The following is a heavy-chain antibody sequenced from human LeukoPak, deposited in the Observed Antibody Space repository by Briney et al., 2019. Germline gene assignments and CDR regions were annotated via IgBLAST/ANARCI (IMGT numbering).Heavy chain of an antibody. CDR1: GFTFSSYS. D-gene: IGHD1-26*01. J-gene: IGHJ4*02. V-gene: IGHV3-21*01. Sequence: NTGGSLRLSCAASGFTFSSYSMNWVRQAPGKGLEWASSISSSSSYIYYADSVKGRFTISRDNAKNSLYLQMNSLRAEDTAVYYCASTLTQVGASFGYFDYWGQGTLVTVSS. CDR3: ASTLTQVGASFGYFDY. CDR2: ISSSSSYI.